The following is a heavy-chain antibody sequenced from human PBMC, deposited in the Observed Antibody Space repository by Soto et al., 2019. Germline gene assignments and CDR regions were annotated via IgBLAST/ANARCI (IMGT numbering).Heavy chain of an antibody. J-gene: IGHJ4*02. D-gene: IGHD3-10*01. CDR2: ISSSSSYI. CDR1: GFTFSSYS. V-gene: IGHV3-21*01. Sequence: ESGGGLVKPGGSLRLSCAASGFTFSSYSMNWVRQAPGKGLEWVSSISSSSSYIYYADSVKGRFTISRDNAKNSLYLQMNSLRAEDTAVYYCARDYGSGSYPRTRFDYWGQGTLVTVSS. CDR3: ARDYGSGSYPRTRFDY.